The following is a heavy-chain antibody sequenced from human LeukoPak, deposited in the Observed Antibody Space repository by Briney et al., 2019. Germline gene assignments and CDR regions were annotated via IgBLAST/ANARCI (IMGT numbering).Heavy chain of an antibody. Sequence: GGSLRLSCAASGFTFRNYGMHWVRQAPGKGLEWVAFIQSDGNYQLYGDSVKGRFTISRDNSKNTLYLQMNSLRAEDTAVYYCARAIAQYSSSSAGVYWGQGTLVTVSS. V-gene: IGHV3-30*02. D-gene: IGHD6-6*01. CDR3: ARAIAQYSSSSAGVY. CDR2: IQSDGNYQ. CDR1: GFTFRNYG. J-gene: IGHJ4*02.